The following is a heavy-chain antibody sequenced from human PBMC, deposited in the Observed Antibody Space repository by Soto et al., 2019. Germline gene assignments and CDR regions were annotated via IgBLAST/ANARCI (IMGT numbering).Heavy chain of an antibody. D-gene: IGHD3-16*02. CDR2: ISAYNGNT. V-gene: IGHV1-18*01. Sequence: ASVKVSCKASGYTFTSYGISWVRQAPGQGLEWMGWISAYNGNTNYAQKLQGRVTMTTDTSTSTAYMELRSLRSDDTAVYYCARRRRSYDYIWGSYRPAWPDVFDIRGQRSMVTVSS. CDR3: ARRRRSYDYIWGSYRPAWPDVFDI. CDR1: GYTFTSYG. J-gene: IGHJ3*02.